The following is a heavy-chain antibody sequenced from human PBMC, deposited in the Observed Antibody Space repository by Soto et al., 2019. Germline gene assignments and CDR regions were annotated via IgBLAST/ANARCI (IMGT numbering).Heavy chain of an antibody. Sequence: QVQLVQSGAEVKTPGASVKVSCKASGYIFTSYGISWVRQAPGQGLEWMGWISVHNGNTKYAQKLQDRVTMTTETSTSSGYMELRSLRSDDTAVYYCVRPQESGYDRLSFSPWGQGTLVIVSS. J-gene: IGHJ5*02. CDR2: ISVHNGNT. V-gene: IGHV1-18*01. CDR1: GYIFTSYG. D-gene: IGHD3-3*01. CDR3: VRPQESGYDRLSFSP.